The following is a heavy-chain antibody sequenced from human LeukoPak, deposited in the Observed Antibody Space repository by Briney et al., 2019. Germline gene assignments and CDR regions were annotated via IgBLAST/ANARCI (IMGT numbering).Heavy chain of an antibody. V-gene: IGHV3-21*01. J-gene: IGHJ4*02. D-gene: IGHD6-13*01. CDR2: ISSSSSYI. Sequence: GGSLRLSCAASGFTFSSYEMNWVRQAPGKGLEWVSSISSSSSYIYYADSVKGRFTISRDNAKNSLYLQMNSLRAEDTAVYYCARVGYSSSWGLDYWGQGTLVTVSS. CDR3: ARVGYSSSWGLDY. CDR1: GFTFSSYE.